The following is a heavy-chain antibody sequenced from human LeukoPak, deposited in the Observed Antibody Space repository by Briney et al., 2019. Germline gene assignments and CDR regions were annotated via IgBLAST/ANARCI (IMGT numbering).Heavy chain of an antibody. J-gene: IGHJ3*02. CDR3: ARRNILTEGEAFDI. D-gene: IGHD3-9*01. CDR1: GGSISSYY. Sequence: SETLSLTCAVSGGSISSYYWTWIRQPPGTGLEWIGYIYNSGSTNYNPSLRSRVTMSVDASKNQFSLKLNSVTAADTAVYYCARRNILTEGEAFDIWGQGTLVTVSS. V-gene: IGHV4-59*08. CDR2: IYNSGST.